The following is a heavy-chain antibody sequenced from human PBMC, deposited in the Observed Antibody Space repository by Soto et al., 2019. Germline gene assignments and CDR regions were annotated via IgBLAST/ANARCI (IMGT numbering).Heavy chain of an antibody. CDR2: IYWDDDK. V-gene: IGHV2-5*02. Sequence: QITLNESGPTVVRPTETLTLTCRFSGFSLTTSGVGVGWIRQSPGKAPEWLALIYWDDDKRYSASLKSSLTITKDPSKTQVVLTVSDLDPADTATYYCAHRVLRTVFGLVTTTAIYFDFWGQGTPVAVSS. CDR1: GFSLTTSGVG. CDR3: AHRVLRTVFGLVTTTAIYFDF. D-gene: IGHD3-3*01. J-gene: IGHJ4*02.